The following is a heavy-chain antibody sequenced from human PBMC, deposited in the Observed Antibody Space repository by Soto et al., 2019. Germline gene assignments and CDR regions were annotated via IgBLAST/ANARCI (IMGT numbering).Heavy chain of an antibody. D-gene: IGHD6-13*01. J-gene: IGHJ4*02. CDR2: INHSGST. V-gene: IGHV4-34*01. CDR3: ARRGILSSSWYAHPGWVRGFYYFDD. Sequence: SDTLSLTCAVYGGSFSGYYWSWIRQPPGKGLEWIGEINHSGSTNYYPSLKSRVTISVDTSKNQFSLKLSSVTAADTAVYYCARRGILSSSWYAHPGWVRGFYYFDDWGQGTLVTVSS. CDR1: GGSFSGYY.